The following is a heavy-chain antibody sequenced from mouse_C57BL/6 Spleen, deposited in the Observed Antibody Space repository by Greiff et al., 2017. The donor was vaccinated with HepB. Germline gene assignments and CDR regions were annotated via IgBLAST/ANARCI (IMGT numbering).Heavy chain of an antibody. J-gene: IGHJ3*01. Sequence: KQSGAELVRPGASVTLSCKASGYTFTDYEMHWVKQTPVHGLEWIGAIDPETGGTAYNQKFKGKAILTADKSSSTAYMELRSLTSEDSAVYYCTSYDYDAYWGQGTLVTVSA. CDR1: GYTFTDYE. V-gene: IGHV1-15*01. D-gene: IGHD2-4*01. CDR3: TSYDYDAY. CDR2: IDPETGGT.